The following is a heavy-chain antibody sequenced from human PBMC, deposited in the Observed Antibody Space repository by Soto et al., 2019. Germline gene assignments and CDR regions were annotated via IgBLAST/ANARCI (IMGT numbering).Heavy chain of an antibody. CDR2: IIPIFGTA. D-gene: IGHD6-13*01. V-gene: IGHV1-69*13. J-gene: IGHJ6*02. CDR1: GGTFSSYA. Sequence: ASVKVSCKASGGTFSSYAISWVRQAPGQGLEWMGGIIPIFGTANYAQKFQGRVTITADESTSTAYMELSSLRSEDTAVYYCASHESYSSSWYPYPYYGMDVWGQGTTVTVSS. CDR3: ASHESYSSSWYPYPYYGMDV.